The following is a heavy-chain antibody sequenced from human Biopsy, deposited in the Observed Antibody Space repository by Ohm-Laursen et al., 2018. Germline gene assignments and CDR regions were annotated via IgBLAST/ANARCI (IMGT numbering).Heavy chain of an antibody. CDR3: ARDSGILNYGNFKYYHYYGMDA. Sequence: GTLSLTCIASGDSVTKYYWSWIRQPPGKGLEWIGHIYYSVMTNYNPSLQSRVSISVDTSRNQVSLTLSSVTAADTAVYYCARDSGILNYGNFKYYHYYGMDAWGQGTKVTVSS. D-gene: IGHD4-11*01. V-gene: IGHV4-59*02. J-gene: IGHJ6*02. CDR1: GDSVTKYY. CDR2: IYYSVMT.